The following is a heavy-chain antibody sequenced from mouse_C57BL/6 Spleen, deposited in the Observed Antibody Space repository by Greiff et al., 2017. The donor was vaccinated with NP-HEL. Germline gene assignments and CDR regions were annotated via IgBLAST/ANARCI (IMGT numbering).Heavy chain of an antibody. D-gene: IGHD1-1*01. J-gene: IGHJ3*01. CDR1: GFSLTSYG. Sequence: VKLVESGPGLVAPSQSLSITCTVSGFSLTSYGVDWVRQSPGKGLEWLGVIWGVGSTNYNSALKSRLSISKDNSKSQVFLKMNSLQTDDTAMYYCASEGHYGGSYGFAYWGQGTLVTVSA. CDR3: ASEGHYGGSYGFAY. V-gene: IGHV2-6*01. CDR2: IWGVGST.